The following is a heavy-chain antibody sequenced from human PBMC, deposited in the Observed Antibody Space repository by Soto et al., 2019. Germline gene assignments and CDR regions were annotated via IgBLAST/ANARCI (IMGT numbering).Heavy chain of an antibody. V-gene: IGHV1-69*01. D-gene: IGHD2-21*01. Sequence: QVQLVQSGAEVKKPGSSVKVSCKASGGTFSSYAISWVRQAPGQGLEWMGGIIPIFGTANYAQKFQGRVTITADESTSTAYMELSSLRSEDTAXYXXXXGGWGEVGMFSDWGQGTLVTVSS. CDR2: IIPIFGTA. J-gene: IGHJ4*02. CDR1: GGTFSSYA. CDR3: XXGGWGEVGMFSD.